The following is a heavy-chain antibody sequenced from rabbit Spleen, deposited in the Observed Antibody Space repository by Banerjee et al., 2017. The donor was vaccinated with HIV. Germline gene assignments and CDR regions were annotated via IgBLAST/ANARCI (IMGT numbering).Heavy chain of an antibody. CDR1: GFSFSSSDY. D-gene: IGHD1-1*01. V-gene: IGHV1S45*01. CDR2: IDIGSSGFT. J-gene: IGHJ6*01. Sequence: QEQLEESGGDLVKPGASLTLTCTASGFSFSSSDYMCWVRQAPGKGLEWIACIDIGSSGFTYFATWAKGRFTISKTSSTTVTLQMTRLTAADTATYFCARDTSTSFSSYGMDLWGPGTLVTVS. CDR3: ARDTSTSFSSYGMDL.